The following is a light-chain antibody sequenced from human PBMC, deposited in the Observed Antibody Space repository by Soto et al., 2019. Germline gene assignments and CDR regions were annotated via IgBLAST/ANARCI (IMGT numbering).Light chain of an antibody. CDR1: SSNIGAGYD. CDR3: QSYDSSLSAL. Sequence: QPVLTQPPSVSVAPGQRVTISCTGSSSNIGAGYDVHWYQQLPGTAPKLLIYGNSNRPSGVPDRFSGSKSGTSASLAITGLQAEDEADYCCQSYDSSLSALFGTGTKLTVL. V-gene: IGLV1-40*01. J-gene: IGLJ1*01. CDR2: GNS.